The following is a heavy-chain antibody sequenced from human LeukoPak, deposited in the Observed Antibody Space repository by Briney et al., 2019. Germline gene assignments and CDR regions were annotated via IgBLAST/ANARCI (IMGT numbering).Heavy chain of an antibody. Sequence: PGGSLRLSCAGSGFTFSSYGMSWVRQAPGKGLEWVSSISASGGSTYYGDSVKGRFTISRDNAKNSLYLQMNSLRAEDTAVYFCAKSTRAVMAMMDVWGKGTTVTVSS. V-gene: IGHV3-23*01. D-gene: IGHD3-16*01. CDR2: ISASGGST. J-gene: IGHJ6*04. CDR3: AKSTRAVMAMMDV. CDR1: GFTFSSYG.